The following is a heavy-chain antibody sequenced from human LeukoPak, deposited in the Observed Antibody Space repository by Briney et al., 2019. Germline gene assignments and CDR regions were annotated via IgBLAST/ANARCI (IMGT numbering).Heavy chain of an antibody. J-gene: IGHJ3*01. D-gene: IGHD6-13*01. CDR1: GFTFSDHY. V-gene: IGHV3-11*05. Sequence: GGSLRLSCEVSGFTFSDHYMSWIRQAPGKRLEWVSYISSGSTYTNYADSVEGRFTISRDNAKNSLYLQMNSLRAEDTAVYYCAKALREYSSTSYSAFDVWGQGTMVTVSS. CDR3: AKALREYSSTSYSAFDV. CDR2: ISSGSTYT.